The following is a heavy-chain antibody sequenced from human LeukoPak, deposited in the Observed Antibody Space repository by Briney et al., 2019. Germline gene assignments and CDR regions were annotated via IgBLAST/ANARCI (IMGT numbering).Heavy chain of an antibody. CDR3: ARALGGYCGGDCYSAQFDY. D-gene: IGHD2-21*02. CDR1: GGSISSYY. CDR2: IYYSGST. Sequence: SETLSLTCTVSGGSISSYYWGWIRQPPGKGLEWIGYIYYSGSTNYNPSLKSRVTISVDTSKNQFSLKLSSVTAADTAVYYCARALGGYCGGDCYSAQFDYWGQGTLVTVSS. V-gene: IGHV4-59*01. J-gene: IGHJ4*02.